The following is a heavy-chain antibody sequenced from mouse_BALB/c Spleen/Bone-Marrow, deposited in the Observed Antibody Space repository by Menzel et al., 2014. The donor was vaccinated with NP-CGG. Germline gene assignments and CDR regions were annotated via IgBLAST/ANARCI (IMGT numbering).Heavy chain of an antibody. CDR1: GFSLTSYG. J-gene: IGHJ4*01. CDR2: IWSGGST. Sequence: VQLQQSGPGLVQPSQSLSITCTVSGFSLTSYGVHWVRPSPGKGLEWLGVIWSGGSTDYNAAFISRLSISKDNSKSQVFFKMNSLQANDTAIYYCARNSHYYGYYYAMDYWGQGTSVTVSS. V-gene: IGHV2-2*02. D-gene: IGHD1-2*01. CDR3: ARNSHYYGYYYAMDY.